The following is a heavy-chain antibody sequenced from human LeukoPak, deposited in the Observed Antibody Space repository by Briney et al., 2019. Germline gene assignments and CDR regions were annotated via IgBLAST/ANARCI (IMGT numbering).Heavy chain of an antibody. Sequence: PGGSLRLSCAASGFTFSSYAMHWVRQAPGEGLEWVAVISYDGSNKYYADSVKGRFTISRDNSKNTLYLQMNSLRAEDTAVYYCARDLAYASAFDYWGQGTLVTVSS. CDR3: ARDLAYASAFDY. CDR2: ISYDGSNK. D-gene: IGHD2-2*01. CDR1: GFTFSSYA. J-gene: IGHJ4*02. V-gene: IGHV3-30*04.